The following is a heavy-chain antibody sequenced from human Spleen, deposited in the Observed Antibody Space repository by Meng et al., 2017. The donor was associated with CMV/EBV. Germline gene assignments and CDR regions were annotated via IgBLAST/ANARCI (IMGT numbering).Heavy chain of an antibody. CDR2: ISAYNGNT. V-gene: IGHV1-18*01. CDR1: GYTFTSYG. D-gene: IGHD6-19*01. CDR3: AREEGRIAVAGTEIDY. J-gene: IGHJ4*02. Sequence: ASVKVSCKASGYTFTSYGISWVRQAPGQGLEWMGWISAYNGNTNYAQKLQGRVTMTTDTSTSTAYMELRSLRSDDTAVYYCAREEGRIAVAGTEIDYWGQGTLVTISS.